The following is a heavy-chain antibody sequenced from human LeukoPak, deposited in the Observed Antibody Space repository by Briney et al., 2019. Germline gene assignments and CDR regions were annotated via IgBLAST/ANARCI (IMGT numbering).Heavy chain of an antibody. D-gene: IGHD3-3*01. Sequence: PSETLSLTCTVSGGSISSYYWSWIRQPPGKGLEWIGYIYYSGSTNYNPSLKSRVTISVDTSKNQFSLKLSSVTAANTAVYYCARAPPVGEGYYYYYYMDVWGKGTTVTVSS. V-gene: IGHV4-59*01. J-gene: IGHJ6*03. CDR2: IYYSGST. CDR3: ARAPPVGEGYYYYYYMDV. CDR1: GGSISSYY.